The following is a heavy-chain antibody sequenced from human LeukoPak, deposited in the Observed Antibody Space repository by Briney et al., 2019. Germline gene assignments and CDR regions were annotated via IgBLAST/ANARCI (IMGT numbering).Heavy chain of an antibody. V-gene: IGHV3-21*01. J-gene: IGHJ4*02. Sequence: GGSLRLSCAASGFTFSSYCMTWVRQAPGKGLEWVSSISSSGDYIYYADSLKGRFTISRNNAENSLFLQMNSLRAEDTAVYYCVRGDFYYYDIHYWGQGTLVTVSS. CDR3: VRGDFYYYDIHY. CDR2: ISSSGDYI. CDR1: GFTFSSYC. D-gene: IGHD3-22*01.